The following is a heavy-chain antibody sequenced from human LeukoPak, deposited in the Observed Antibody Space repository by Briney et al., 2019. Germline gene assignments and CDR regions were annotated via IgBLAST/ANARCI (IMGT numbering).Heavy chain of an antibody. J-gene: IGHJ4*02. CDR3: AKTSAAVDFDY. V-gene: IGHV3-30*18. D-gene: IGHD6-13*01. Sequence: PGGSLRLSCAASGFTFSSYGMHWVRQAPGKGLEWVAVISYDGSNKYYADSVKGRFTISRDNSKNTLYLQMNSLRAEDTAVYYCAKTSAAVDFDYWGQGTLVTVSS. CDR2: ISYDGSNK. CDR1: GFTFSSYG.